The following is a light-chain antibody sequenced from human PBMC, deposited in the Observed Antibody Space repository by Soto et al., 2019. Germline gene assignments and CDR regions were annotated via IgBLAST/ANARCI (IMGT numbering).Light chain of an antibody. CDR3: QHYGDSRT. CDR1: QSITSNY. J-gene: IGKJ1*01. Sequence: DIVLTQSPGTLSLSPGERATLSCRASQSITSNYLAWYQQKPGQAPRLLIYGAFRRATGIPDRFSGSGSGTDFTLTISRLEPEDFALYYCQHYGDSRTFGQGTKVDIK. CDR2: GAF. V-gene: IGKV3-20*01.